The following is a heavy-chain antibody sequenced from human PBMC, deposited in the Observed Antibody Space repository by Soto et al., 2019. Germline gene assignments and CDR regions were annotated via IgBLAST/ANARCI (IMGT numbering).Heavy chain of an antibody. Sequence: ASVKVSCKASGYTFTGYYMHWVRQAPGQGLEWMGWINPNSGGTNYAQKFQGWVTMTRDTSISTAYMELSRLRSDDTAVYYCARATLAAAGTFDCWGQGTLVTVSS. CDR1: GYTFTGYY. D-gene: IGHD6-13*01. CDR2: INPNSGGT. CDR3: ARATLAAAGTFDC. J-gene: IGHJ4*02. V-gene: IGHV1-2*04.